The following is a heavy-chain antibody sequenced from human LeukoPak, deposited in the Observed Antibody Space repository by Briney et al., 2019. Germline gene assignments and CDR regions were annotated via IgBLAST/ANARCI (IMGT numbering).Heavy chain of an antibody. CDR1: GYTFTSYD. CDR3: ARETNSNRRYCSSTSCRYYYYYYGMDV. J-gene: IGHJ6*02. V-gene: IGHV1-8*01. Sequence: ASVKVSCKASGYTFTSYDINWVRQATGQGLEWMGWMNPNSGNTGYAQKFQGRVTMTGNTSISTAYMELSSLRSKDTAVYYCARETNSNRRYCSSTSCRYYYYYYGMDVWGQGTTVTVSS. D-gene: IGHD2-2*01. CDR2: MNPNSGNT.